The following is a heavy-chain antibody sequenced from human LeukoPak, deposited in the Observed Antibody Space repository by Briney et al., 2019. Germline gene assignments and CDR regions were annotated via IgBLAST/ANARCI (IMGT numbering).Heavy chain of an antibody. CDR1: GYTFSGYY. V-gene: IGHV1-46*01. J-gene: IGHJ6*02. CDR2: INPSDGYT. CDR3: ARGPPNYGMDV. Sequence: ASVKVSCKASGYTFSGYYMYWVRQAPGQGPEWMGIINPSDGYTNYAQKFQGRVTMTRDTSTSTVYMELSSLRSEDTAVYYCARGPPNYGMDVWGQGTTVIVSS.